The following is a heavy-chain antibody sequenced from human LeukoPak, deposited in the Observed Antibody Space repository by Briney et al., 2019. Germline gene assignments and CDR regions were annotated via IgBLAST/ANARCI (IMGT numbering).Heavy chain of an antibody. CDR2: INPSSGST. J-gene: IGHJ4*02. CDR3: AREWGDDYDSSALGY. D-gene: IGHD3-22*01. V-gene: IGHV1-46*01. Sequence: ASVKVSCKASGYTFTSYYMHWVRQAPGQGLEWMGIINPSSGSTSYAQKFQGRVTMTRDTSTSTVYMELSSLRSEDTAVYYCAREWGDDYDSSALGYWGQGTLVTVSS. CDR1: GYTFTSYY.